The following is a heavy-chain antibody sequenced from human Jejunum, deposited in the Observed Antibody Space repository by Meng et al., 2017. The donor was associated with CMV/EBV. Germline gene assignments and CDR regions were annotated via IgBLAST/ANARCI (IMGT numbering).Heavy chain of an antibody. Sequence: VSGDSISSGASYWSWIRQPPGKGLEWIGYIYERGSTSYNPSLESRVTISVDTSKNQFSLKVMPVTAADTAMYYCAREGTNSYYFDYWGRGTLVTVSS. CDR3: AREGTNSYYFDY. V-gene: IGHV4-30-4*01. D-gene: IGHD1-14*01. J-gene: IGHJ4*02. CDR1: GDSISSGASY. CDR2: IYERGST.